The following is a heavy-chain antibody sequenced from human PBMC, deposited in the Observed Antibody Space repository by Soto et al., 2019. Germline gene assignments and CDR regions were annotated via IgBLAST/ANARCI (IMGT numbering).Heavy chain of an antibody. Sequence: QVQLVESGGGVVQPGRSLRLSCAASGFTFSSYGMHWVRQAPGKGLEWVAVITYDGSNKYYADSVKGRFTISRDNSKNTLDLQRNSLRAEDKAVYYCAKALVTRDHYYYGMDVWGQGTTVTVSS. D-gene: IGHD6-13*01. CDR1: GFTFSSYG. CDR3: AKALVTRDHYYYGMDV. J-gene: IGHJ6*02. CDR2: ITYDGSNK. V-gene: IGHV3-30*18.